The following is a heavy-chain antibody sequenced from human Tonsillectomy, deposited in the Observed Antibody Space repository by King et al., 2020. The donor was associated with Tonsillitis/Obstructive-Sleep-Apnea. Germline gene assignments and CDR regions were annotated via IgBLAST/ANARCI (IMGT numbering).Heavy chain of an antibody. CDR1: GGTFSSYA. CDR2: IIPIFGTA. D-gene: IGHD2-2*01. J-gene: IGHJ3*02. V-gene: IGHV1-69*01. Sequence: QLQLVQSGAEVKKPGSSVKVSCKASGGTFSSYAISWVRQAPGQGLECMGGIIPIFGTAIYAQKFQGRVTITADESTSTGYMELSSLRSEDTAVYYCSRDRGEYQRRDAFDIWGQGTMVTVSS. CDR3: SRDRGEYQRRDAFDI.